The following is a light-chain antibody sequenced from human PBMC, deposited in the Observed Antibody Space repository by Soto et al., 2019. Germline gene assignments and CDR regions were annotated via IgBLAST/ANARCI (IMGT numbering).Light chain of an antibody. V-gene: IGKV3-15*01. Sequence: EIVMTQSPATLSVSPGERATLSCRANQSVSSNLAWYQQKPGQAPRLLIYGASTRATGIPARFSGSGSGTEFTLTISSLQSEDFAVYYCQQYNNWHPWTFGQGTKVDIK. CDR2: GAS. CDR1: QSVSSN. J-gene: IGKJ1*01. CDR3: QQYNNWHPWT.